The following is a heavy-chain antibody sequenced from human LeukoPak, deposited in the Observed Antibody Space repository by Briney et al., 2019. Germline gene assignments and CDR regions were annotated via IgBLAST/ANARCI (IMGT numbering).Heavy chain of an antibody. V-gene: IGHV3-30*18. CDR1: GFTFSSYG. J-gene: IGHJ4*02. CDR3: AKDKGDGYNYRDY. D-gene: IGHD5-24*01. Sequence: SGGSLRLSCAASGFTFSSYGMHWVRQAPGKGLEWVAVISYDGSNKYYADSVKGRFTISRDNSKNTLYLQMNSLRAEDTAVYYCAKDKGDGYNYRDYWGQGTLVTVSS. CDR2: ISYDGSNK.